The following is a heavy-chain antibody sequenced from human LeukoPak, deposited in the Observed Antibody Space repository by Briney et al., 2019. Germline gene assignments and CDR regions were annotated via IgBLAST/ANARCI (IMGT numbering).Heavy chain of an antibody. V-gene: IGHV1-8*03. Sequence: ASVKVSCKASGYTFTSYDINWVRQATGQGLEWMGWMNPNSGNTGYAQKFQGRVTITRNTSISTAYMELSSLRSEDTAVYYCARRYHYDFWSGYDFWGQGILVTVSS. CDR3: ARRYHYDFWSGYDF. J-gene: IGHJ4*02. CDR2: MNPNSGNT. CDR1: GYTFTSYD. D-gene: IGHD3-3*01.